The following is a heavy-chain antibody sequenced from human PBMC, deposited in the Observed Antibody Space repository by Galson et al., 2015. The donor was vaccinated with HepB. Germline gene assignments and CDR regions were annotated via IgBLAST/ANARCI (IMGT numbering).Heavy chain of an antibody. Sequence: SVKVSCKASGYTFIRYGISWVRQAPGQGLEWMGWISTYNGDANYAQHLQGRVTMTTDTSTTPISTAYMELRSLRSDDTAVYYCARGFGEFNFGFLALDYWGQGTLVTVSS. J-gene: IGHJ4*02. CDR3: ARGFGEFNFGFLALDY. D-gene: IGHD3-10*01. V-gene: IGHV1-18*01. CDR2: ISTYNGDA. CDR1: GYTFIRYG.